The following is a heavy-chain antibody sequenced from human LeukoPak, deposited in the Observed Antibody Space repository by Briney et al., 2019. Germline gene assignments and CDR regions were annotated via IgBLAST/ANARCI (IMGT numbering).Heavy chain of an antibody. CDR2: IYYSGST. J-gene: IGHJ4*02. D-gene: IGHD6-19*01. V-gene: IGHV4-59*01. Sequence: PSETLSLTCTVFGGSISSYYWSWIRQPPGKGLEWIGYIYYSGSTNYNPSLKSRVTISVDTSKNQFSLKLCSVTAADTAVYYCARMYSSGWYEWYYFDYWGQGTLVTVSS. CDR1: GGSISSYY. CDR3: ARMYSSGWYEWYYFDY.